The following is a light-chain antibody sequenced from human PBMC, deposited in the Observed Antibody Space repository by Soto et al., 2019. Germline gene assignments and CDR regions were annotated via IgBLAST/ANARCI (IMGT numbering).Light chain of an antibody. CDR1: ESLLHSDGKTY. Sequence: EIVMTQTPLSLSVAPGQPASISCKSSESLLHSDGKTYLDWYLQKPGQSQQLLIYLGSNRASGVHDRFSGSGSGTDFTLKIRRVEAEDVGVYYCMQALQTPLTFGGGTKVDIK. CDR3: MQALQTPLT. V-gene: IGKV2-28*01. J-gene: IGKJ4*01. CDR2: LGS.